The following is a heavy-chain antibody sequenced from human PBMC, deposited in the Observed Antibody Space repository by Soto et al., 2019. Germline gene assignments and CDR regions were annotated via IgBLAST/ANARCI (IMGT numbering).Heavy chain of an antibody. V-gene: IGHV1-58*01. D-gene: IGHD3-22*01. Sequence: SVKVSCKASGFTVSDSAVQWVRQARGQPLEWIGYIVVGNGNTNFAQRFQERVTFSSDKSRGTAYMELRSLRSDDTAVYYCAREGDSSGYLAFDIWGQGTMVTVSS. CDR2: IVVGNGNT. CDR1: GFTVSDSA. J-gene: IGHJ3*02. CDR3: AREGDSSGYLAFDI.